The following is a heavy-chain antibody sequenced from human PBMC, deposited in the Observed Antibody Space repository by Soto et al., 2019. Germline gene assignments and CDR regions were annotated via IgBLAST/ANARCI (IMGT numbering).Heavy chain of an antibody. Sequence: ASVKVSCKASGHSLNKYDINWVRQAPGQGLEWMGWVNPNSGETGFAQKFQGRITMTRNTSINTVYMELRSLRSDDTAVYFCSVTDGPWGHGILVTDSS. CDR1: GHSLNKYD. D-gene: IGHD2-21*02. CDR3: SVTDGP. V-gene: IGHV1-8*01. J-gene: IGHJ5*02. CDR2: VNPNSGET.